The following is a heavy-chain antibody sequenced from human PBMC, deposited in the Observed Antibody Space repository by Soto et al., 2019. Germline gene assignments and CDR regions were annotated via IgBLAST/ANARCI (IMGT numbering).Heavy chain of an antibody. CDR2: IWYDGSNK. D-gene: IGHD5-12*01. J-gene: IGHJ6*02. CDR3: ARGGSGRGAMDV. CDR1: GFTFSSYG. V-gene: IGHV3-33*01. Sequence: QVQLVESGGGVVQPGRSLRLSCAASGFTFSSYGMHWVRQAPGKGLEWVAVIWYDGSNKYYADSVKGRFTISRDNSKNPVYLQMSSLRAEDTAVYDCARGGSGRGAMDVWGQGTTVTVSS.